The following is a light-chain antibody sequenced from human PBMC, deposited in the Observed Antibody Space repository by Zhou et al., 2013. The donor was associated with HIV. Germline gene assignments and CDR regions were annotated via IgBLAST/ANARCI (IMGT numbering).Light chain of an antibody. CDR2: DVN. Sequence: QSALTQPASVSGSPGQSITISCTGTSRDVGGYNYVSWYQQHPGKAPKLIIYDVNNPALRGFSSLLRLQVWQHGLPHHLWAPAEDEADYYCSSYTSITTRVFGAGTKVHRP. J-gene: IGLJ1*01. CDR1: SRDVGGYNY. CDR3: SSYTSITTRV. V-gene: IGLV2-14*03.